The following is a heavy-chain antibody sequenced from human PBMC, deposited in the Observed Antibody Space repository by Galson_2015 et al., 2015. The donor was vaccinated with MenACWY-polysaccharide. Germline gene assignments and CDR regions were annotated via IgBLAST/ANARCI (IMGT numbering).Heavy chain of an antibody. CDR2: ISSSSSYI. Sequence: SLRLSCAASGFTFSSYSMNWVRQAPGKGLEWVSSISSSSSYIYYADSVKGRFTISRDNAKNSLYLQMNSLRAEDTAVYYCARDAYIAARPKYPDYWGQGTLVTVSS. J-gene: IGHJ4*02. V-gene: IGHV3-21*01. CDR3: ARDAYIAARPKYPDY. CDR1: GFTFSSYS. D-gene: IGHD6-13*01.